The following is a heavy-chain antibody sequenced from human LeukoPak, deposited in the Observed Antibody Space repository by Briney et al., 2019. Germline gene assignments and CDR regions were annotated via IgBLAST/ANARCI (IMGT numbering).Heavy chain of an antibody. V-gene: IGHV3-23*01. J-gene: IGHJ4*02. D-gene: IGHD3-10*01. CDR3: ARDGAPHYYGLYYFDY. CDR2: ISGSGGST. CDR1: GFTFSSYA. Sequence: GGSLRLSCAASGFTFSSYAMSWVRQAPGKGLEWVSAISGSGGSTYYADSVKGRFTISRDNSKNTLYLQMNSLRAEDTAVYYCARDGAPHYYGLYYFDYWGQGALVTVSS.